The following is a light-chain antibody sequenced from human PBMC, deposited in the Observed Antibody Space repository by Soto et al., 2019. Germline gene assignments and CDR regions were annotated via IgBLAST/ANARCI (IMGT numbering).Light chain of an antibody. CDR2: KAS. Sequence: DIDITQSPSTLSASVVYRVAITCRPSQSISTWLAWYQQKPGKAPKLLIYKASYLESGVPSRFSGSGSGTGFTLTISSLQPDDFATYYCQHYNNYPYTIGQGTQVHIX. CDR3: QHYNNYPYT. J-gene: IGKJ2*01. CDR1: QSISTW. V-gene: IGKV1-5*03.